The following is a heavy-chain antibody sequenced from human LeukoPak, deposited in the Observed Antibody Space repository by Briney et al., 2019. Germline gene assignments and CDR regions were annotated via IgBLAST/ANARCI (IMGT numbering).Heavy chain of an antibody. D-gene: IGHD6-13*01. J-gene: IGHJ5*02. V-gene: IGHV1-69*04. CDR1: GGTFSSYA. CDR3: AKSIAAAGTGAFDP. CDR2: IIPILGIA. Sequence: SVKVSCKASGGTFSSYAISWVRQAPGQGLEWMGRIIPILGIANYAQKFQGRVTITADKSTSTAYMELSSLRSEDTAVYYCAKSIAAAGTGAFDPWGQGTLVTVSS.